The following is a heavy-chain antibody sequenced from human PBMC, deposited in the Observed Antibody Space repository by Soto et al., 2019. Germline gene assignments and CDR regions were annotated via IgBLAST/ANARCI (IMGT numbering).Heavy chain of an antibody. CDR3: ARRV. CDR1: GFTFRHYP. J-gene: IGHJ4*02. CDR2: ISAGGDRT. V-gene: IGHV3-23*01. Sequence: EVQVSESGGGLVQPGGSLRLSCATSGFTFRHYPMNWVRQAPGKGLEGVSGISAGGDRTYYADSVKGRFTIFRDNSKNSVSLQLNSLRVEDTAVYYCARRVWGQGTLVTVSS.